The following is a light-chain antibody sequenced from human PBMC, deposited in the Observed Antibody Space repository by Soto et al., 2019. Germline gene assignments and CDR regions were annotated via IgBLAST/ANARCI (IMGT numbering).Light chain of an antibody. V-gene: IGLV2-23*01. CDR2: EGS. J-gene: IGLJ2*01. Sequence: QSALTQPASVSGSPGQSITISCTGTGSDFGTYRVVSWYQHHPGKAPKLIIFEGSKRPSGVSNRFSGSNSANSASLTISGLQTEDEADYDCCADAVGSSVVFGGGTKLTVL. CDR3: CADAVGSSVV. CDR1: GSDFGTYRV.